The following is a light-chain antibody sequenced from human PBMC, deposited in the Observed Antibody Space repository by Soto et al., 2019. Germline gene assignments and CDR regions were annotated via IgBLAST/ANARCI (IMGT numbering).Light chain of an antibody. V-gene: IGKV3-11*01. CDR3: QQRRNWPPLT. J-gene: IGKJ4*01. Sequence: EIVLTQSPATLSLSPGERATLSCRASQSVSSYLAWYQQKPGQAPRLLIYDASNRATGVPARFSGSGSGTDFTLTISSLELEDFAVYYCQQRRNWPPLTFGGGTKVEIK. CDR1: QSVSSY. CDR2: DAS.